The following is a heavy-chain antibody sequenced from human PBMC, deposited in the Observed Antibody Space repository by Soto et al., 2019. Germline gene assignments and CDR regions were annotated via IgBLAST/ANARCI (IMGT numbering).Heavy chain of an antibody. D-gene: IGHD3-22*01. CDR3: AASGYYYDSSGYYPLAEYFQH. Sequence: LRLSCAASGFTFSSYAMNWVRQAPGKGLEWVSAISGSGDNTYYADSVKGRFTISRDNSKNTLYLQMNSLRAEDTAVYYCAASGYYYDSSGYYPLAEYFQHWGQGTLVTVSS. J-gene: IGHJ1*01. V-gene: IGHV3-23*01. CDR2: ISGSGDNT. CDR1: GFTFSSYA.